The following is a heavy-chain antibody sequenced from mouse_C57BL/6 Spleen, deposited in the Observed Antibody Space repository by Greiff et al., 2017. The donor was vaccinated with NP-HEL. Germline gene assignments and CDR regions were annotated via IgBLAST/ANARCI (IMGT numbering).Heavy chain of an antibody. D-gene: IGHD3-1*01. CDR2: INPYNGGT. J-gene: IGHJ4*01. CDR1: GYTFTDYY. CDR3: ARSGLYYYAMDY. V-gene: IGHV1-19*01. Sequence: EVQLQESGPVLVKPGASVKMSCKASGYTFTDYYMNWVKQSHGKSLEWIGVINPYNGGTSYNQKFKGKATLTVDKSSSTAYMELNSLTSEDSAVYYCARSGLYYYAMDYWGQGTSVTVSS.